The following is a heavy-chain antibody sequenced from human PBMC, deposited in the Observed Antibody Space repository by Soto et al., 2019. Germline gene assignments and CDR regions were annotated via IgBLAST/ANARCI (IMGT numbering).Heavy chain of an antibody. CDR1: GFSVSGKY. CDR3: ARSMMVRGVPFDL. CDR2: IYSGSSA. V-gene: IGHV3-53*01. D-gene: IGHD3-10*01. Sequence: QLVESGGGLIQPGGSLRLSCAVSGFSVSGKYMSWVRQAPGKGLDWVSVIYSGSSAYYADSVKGRFTIARGESQNILDLQVTSLGAEATAVYYCARSMMVRGVPFDLWGQGTLVSVSS. J-gene: IGHJ4*02.